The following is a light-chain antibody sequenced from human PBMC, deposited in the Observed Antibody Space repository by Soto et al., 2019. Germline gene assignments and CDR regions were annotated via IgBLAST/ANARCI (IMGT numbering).Light chain of an antibody. J-gene: IGLJ3*02. Sequence: QSLLTQPPSVSAAPGQTVTISCSGSSSNFGTYSISWYQQLPGTAPKLLIYENNKRPSGIPDRFSGSRSATSATLGITGLQTEDEADYYCATWGGSLSAGSWVFGGGTKVTVL. CDR3: ATWGGSLSAGSWV. V-gene: IGLV1-51*02. CDR1: SSNFGTYS. CDR2: ENN.